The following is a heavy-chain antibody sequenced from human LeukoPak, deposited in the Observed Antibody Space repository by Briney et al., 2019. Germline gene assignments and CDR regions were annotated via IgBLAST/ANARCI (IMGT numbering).Heavy chain of an antibody. CDR2: IYSSGTT. CDR1: GGAISSSTYS. Sequence: SETLSLTCAVSGGAISSSTYSWGWIRQPPGKGLEWIGSIYSSGTTYYNPSLRSRVTISLDTSKNQFSLKLSSVTAADTAVYYCARVESSGWSNAFDIWGQGTMVTVSS. J-gene: IGHJ3*02. CDR3: ARVESSGWSNAFDI. V-gene: IGHV4-39*07. D-gene: IGHD6-19*01.